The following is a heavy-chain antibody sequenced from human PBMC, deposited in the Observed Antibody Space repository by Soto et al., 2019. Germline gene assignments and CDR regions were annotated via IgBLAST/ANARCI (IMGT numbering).Heavy chain of an antibody. J-gene: IGHJ6*02. D-gene: IGHD6-19*01. Sequence: SETLSLTCTVSGGSISSYYWSWIRQPPGKGLEWIGYIYYSGSTNYNPSLKSRVTISVDTSKNQFSLKLSSVTAADTAVYYCARDLWGAVAGYYYYGMDVWGQGTTVTVS. CDR2: IYYSGST. CDR1: GGSISSYY. CDR3: ARDLWGAVAGYYYYGMDV. V-gene: IGHV4-59*01.